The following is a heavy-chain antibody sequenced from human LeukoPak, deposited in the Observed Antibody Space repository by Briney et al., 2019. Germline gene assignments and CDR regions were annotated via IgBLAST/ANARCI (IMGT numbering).Heavy chain of an antibody. D-gene: IGHD2-21*01. J-gene: IGHJ4*02. V-gene: IGHV4-39*07. CDR2: IYYNGNT. CDR3: ASGCAYYFDY. CDR1: GGSISSSSDY. Sequence: SETLSLTCTVSGGSISSSSDYWGWIRQPPGKGLEWIGNIYYNGNTYYNPSLKSRVTISVDTPKNQFSLKLSSVTAADTAVYYCASGCAYYFDYWGQGTLVTVSS.